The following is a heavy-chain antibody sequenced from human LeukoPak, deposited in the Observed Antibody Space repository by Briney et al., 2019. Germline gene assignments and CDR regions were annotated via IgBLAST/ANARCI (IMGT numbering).Heavy chain of an antibody. J-gene: IGHJ4*02. CDR3: ARLAYGANYIDY. Sequence: SVKVSCKASGYTFTNYDINWVRQAPGQGLEWMGWISAHNGNTNYAQKLQGRVTMTTDTSTTTDYMEMRSLRSDDTAVYYCARLAYGANYIDYWGQGTLVTVSS. CDR1: GYTFTNYD. D-gene: IGHD4-17*01. V-gene: IGHV1-18*01. CDR2: ISAHNGNT.